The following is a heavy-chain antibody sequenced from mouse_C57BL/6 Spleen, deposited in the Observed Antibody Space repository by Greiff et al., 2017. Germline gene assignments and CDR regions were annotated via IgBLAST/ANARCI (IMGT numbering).Heavy chain of an antibody. CDR1: GFSLTSYG. J-gene: IGHJ1*03. CDR2: IWRGGST. D-gene: IGHD2-4*01. V-gene: IGHV2-5*01. Sequence: VQLVESGPGLVQPSQSLSITCTVSGFSLTSYGVHWVRQSPGKGLEWLGVIWRGGSTDDNAAFMSRLSITKDNSKSQVFFKMNSLQADDTAIYYCAKNGDDYDGRYFDVWGTGTTVTVSS. CDR3: AKNGDDYDGRYFDV.